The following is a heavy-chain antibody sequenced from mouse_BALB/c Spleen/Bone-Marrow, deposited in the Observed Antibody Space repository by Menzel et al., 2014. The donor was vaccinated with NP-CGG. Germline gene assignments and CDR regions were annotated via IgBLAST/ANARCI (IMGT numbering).Heavy chain of an antibody. CDR2: IYPGDGDT. D-gene: IGHD2-10*02. CDR1: GYAFSSSW. J-gene: IGHJ3*01. CDR3: ARGYGNYEGWFAY. Sequence: QVQLKESVPELVKPGASVKISCKASGYAFSSSWMNWVKQRPGQGLEWIGRIYPGDGDTNYNGKFKGKATLTADKSSSTAYMQLSSLTSVDSAVYFCARGYGNYEGWFAYWGQGTLVTVSA. V-gene: IGHV1-82*01.